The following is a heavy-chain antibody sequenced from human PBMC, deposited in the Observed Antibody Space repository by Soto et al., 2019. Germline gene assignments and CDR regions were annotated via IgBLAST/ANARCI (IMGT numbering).Heavy chain of an antibody. J-gene: IGHJ5*02. CDR3: AMYYDILTGYHPGFEP. CDR2: MNPNSGNT. CDR1: GYTFTSYD. D-gene: IGHD3-9*01. V-gene: IGHV1-8*01. Sequence: ASVKVSCKASGYTFTSYDINWVRQATGQGLEWMGRMNPNSGNTGYAQKFQGRLTMTSDTSISTAYMELSSLRSEDTAVYYCAMYYDILTGYHPGFEPWGQGTPVTVSS.